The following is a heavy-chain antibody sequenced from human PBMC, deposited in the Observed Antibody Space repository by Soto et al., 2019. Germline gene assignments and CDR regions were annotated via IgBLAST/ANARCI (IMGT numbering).Heavy chain of an antibody. D-gene: IGHD3-16*01. CDR3: ARAFVGDKDY. CDR2: ISSSGSTI. CDR1: GFTFSSYE. V-gene: IGHV3-48*03. J-gene: IGHJ4*02. Sequence: GGSLRLSCAASGFTFSSYEMNWVRQAPGKGLEWVSYISSSGSTIYYADSVKGRFTISRDNAKNSLYLQMNSLRAEDTAVYYCARAFVGDKDYWGQGTMGTVSS.